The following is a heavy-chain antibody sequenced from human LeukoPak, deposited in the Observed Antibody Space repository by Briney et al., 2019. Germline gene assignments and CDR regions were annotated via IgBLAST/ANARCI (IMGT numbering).Heavy chain of an antibody. J-gene: IGHJ3*01. D-gene: IGHD5-24*01. CDR3: ARGQYNYALDV. V-gene: IGHV1-18*01. CDR2: INTYTGKA. CDR1: GYTFSGYG. Sequence: ASVKVSCKASGYTFSGYGINWVRQAPGQGLEWVGWINTYTGKAEYAQNYQGRVSMTTDMSTNTASMEVRNLRSDDTAVYFCARGQYNYALDVWGQGTLLTVSS.